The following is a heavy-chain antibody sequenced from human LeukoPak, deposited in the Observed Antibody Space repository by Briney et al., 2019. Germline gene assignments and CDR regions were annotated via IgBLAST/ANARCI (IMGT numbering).Heavy chain of an antibody. J-gene: IGHJ2*01. CDR3: ARGEQQPVYWYFDL. D-gene: IGHD6-13*01. Sequence: SETLSPTCTVSGGSTSSYYWSWIRQPPGKGLEWIGYINYSGSTNYNPSLKSRVTISVDTSKNQFSLKLSSVTAADTAVYYCARGEQQPVYWYFDLWGRGTLVTVSS. CDR1: GGSTSSYY. V-gene: IGHV4-59*01. CDR2: INYSGST.